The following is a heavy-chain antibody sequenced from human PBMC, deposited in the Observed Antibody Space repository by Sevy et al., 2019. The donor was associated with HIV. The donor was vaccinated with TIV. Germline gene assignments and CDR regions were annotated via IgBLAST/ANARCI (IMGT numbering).Heavy chain of an antibody. D-gene: IGHD3-22*01. Sequence: GGSLRLSCAASGFTFSSYAMHWVRQAPGKGLEWVAVISCDGSNKYYADSVKGRFTISRDNSKNTLYLQMNSLRAEDTAVYYCAANYYDSSGYYYADAFDIWGQGTMVTVSS. CDR2: ISCDGSNK. CDR1: GFTFSSYA. CDR3: AANYYDSSGYYYADAFDI. V-gene: IGHV3-30-3*01. J-gene: IGHJ3*02.